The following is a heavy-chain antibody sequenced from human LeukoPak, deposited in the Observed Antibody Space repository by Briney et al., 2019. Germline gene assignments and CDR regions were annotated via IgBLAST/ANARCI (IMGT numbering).Heavy chain of an antibody. CDR1: GFTLDRYA. J-gene: IGHJ6*02. CDR2: FSLDTDRI. CDR3: TKDITPGGADA. Sequence: GRSLRLSCVASGFTLDRYAMHWVRQAPGKGLEWVAGFSLDTDRIDYADSVKGRFTVSKDDAKKTLYLQMNNLRTEDTALYFCTKDITPGGADAWGQGTTVSVSS. V-gene: IGHV3-9*01. D-gene: IGHD3-10*01.